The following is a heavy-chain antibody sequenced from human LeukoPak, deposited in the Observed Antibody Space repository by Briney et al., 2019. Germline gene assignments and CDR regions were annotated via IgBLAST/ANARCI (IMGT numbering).Heavy chain of an antibody. CDR2: INPNSGGT. CDR1: GYTFTGYY. Sequence: ASVKVSCKASGYTFTGYYMHWVRQAPGQGLEWMGWINPNSGGTNYAQKFQGRVTMTRDTSISTAYMELSRLRSDDTAVYYCARFSPPGGSYPPHYYFDYWGQGTLVTVSS. CDR3: ARFSPPGGSYPPHYYFDY. D-gene: IGHD1-26*01. V-gene: IGHV1-2*02. J-gene: IGHJ4*02.